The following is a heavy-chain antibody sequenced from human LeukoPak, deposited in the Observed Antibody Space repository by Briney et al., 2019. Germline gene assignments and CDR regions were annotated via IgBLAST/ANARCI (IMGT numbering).Heavy chain of an antibody. CDR1: GFTFSNYW. V-gene: IGHV3-74*01. Sequence: GGSLRLSCAGSGFTFSNYWMHWVRQAPGKGLVWVSRIYSDGNTTNYADSVKGRFTISRDNAKNMLYLQMNSLRAEDTAVYYCARDQGSTSRGIDYWGQGTLVTVSS. CDR3: ARDQGSTSRGIDY. J-gene: IGHJ4*02. CDR2: IYSDGNTT. D-gene: IGHD2-2*01.